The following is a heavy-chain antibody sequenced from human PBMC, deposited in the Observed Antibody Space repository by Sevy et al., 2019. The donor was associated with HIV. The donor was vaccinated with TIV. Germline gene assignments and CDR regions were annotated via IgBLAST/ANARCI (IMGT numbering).Heavy chain of an antibody. CDR1: GFTFSDHY. D-gene: IGHD6-13*01. J-gene: IGHJ4*02. CDR3: ATHAGIAAAGRVFDY. Sequence: GGSLRLSCAASGFTFSDHYMEWVRQAPGKGLEWVGRIRNKADSYTTEYAASVKGRFTISGDDSKNSLYLRMNSLKTEDTAVYYCATHAGIAAAGRVFDYWGQGTLVTVSS. V-gene: IGHV3-72*01. CDR2: IRNKADSYTT.